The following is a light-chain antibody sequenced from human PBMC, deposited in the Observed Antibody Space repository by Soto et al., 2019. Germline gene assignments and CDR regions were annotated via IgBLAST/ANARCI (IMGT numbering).Light chain of an antibody. CDR2: GAS. CDR3: QQYGSSPLT. J-gene: IGKJ4*01. V-gene: IGKV3-20*01. CDR1: QSVSSSY. Sequence: EVVMTQSPATLSVSPWEIATLSCRSSQSVSSSYLAWYQQKPGQAPRLLIYGASSRATGIPDRFSGSGSGTDFTLTISRLEPEDFAVYYCQQYGSSPLTFGGGTKVDIK.